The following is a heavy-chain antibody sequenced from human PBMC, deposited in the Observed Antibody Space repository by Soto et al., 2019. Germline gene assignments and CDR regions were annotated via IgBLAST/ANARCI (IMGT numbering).Heavy chain of an antibody. CDR1: GFTFSGSA. CDR3: TRHEWGSSSWYEYFQH. CDR2: IRSKANSYAT. V-gene: IGHV3-73*01. D-gene: IGHD6-13*01. Sequence: GGSLRLSCAASGFTFSGSAMHWVRQASGKGLEWVGRIRSKANSYATAYAASVKGRFTISRDDSKNTAYLQMNSLKTEDTAVYYCTRHEWGSSSWYEYFQHWGQGTLVTVSS. J-gene: IGHJ1*01.